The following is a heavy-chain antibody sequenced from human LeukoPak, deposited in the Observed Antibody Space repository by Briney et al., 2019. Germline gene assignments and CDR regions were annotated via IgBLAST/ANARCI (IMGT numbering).Heavy chain of an antibody. CDR3: ASYGSGAYYFDY. CDR1: RFTFSIFA. Sequence: GGSLRLSCAASRFTFSIFAMNWVRQAPGKGLEWLSYISSSSTIYYADSVKGRFTISRDNAKNSLYLQMNSLRAEDTAVYYCASYGSGAYYFDYWGQGTLVTVSS. D-gene: IGHD3-10*01. CDR2: ISSSSTI. J-gene: IGHJ4*02. V-gene: IGHV3-48*04.